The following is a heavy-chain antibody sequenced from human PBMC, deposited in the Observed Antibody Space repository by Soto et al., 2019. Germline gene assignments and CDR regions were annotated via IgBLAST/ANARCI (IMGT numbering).Heavy chain of an antibody. D-gene: IGHD6-19*01. CDR2: VYYSGST. CDR1: GGSIDKSTYY. Sequence: SETLSLTCTVSGGSIDKSTYYWCWIRQPPGEGLEWVASVYYSGSTYYYPSFRSRATISVDTSRNQFSLKLSSVTAADTAVYYCARHHESGWYGYWGQGTLVTVSS. V-gene: IGHV4-39*01. CDR3: ARHHESGWYGY. J-gene: IGHJ4*02.